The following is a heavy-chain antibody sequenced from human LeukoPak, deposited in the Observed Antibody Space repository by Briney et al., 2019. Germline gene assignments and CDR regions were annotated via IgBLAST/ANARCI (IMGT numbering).Heavy chain of an antibody. D-gene: IGHD6-13*01. Sequence: SETLSLTCTVSGGSINSYYWSWIRQPPGKGLEWIGYIYYSGSTNYNPSLKSRVTISVDTSKNQFSLKLSSVTAADTAVYYCARRDSSWYQGGYYYYYMDVWGKGTTVTVSS. V-gene: IGHV4-59*08. CDR3: ARRDSSWYQGGYYYYYMDV. CDR2: IYYSGST. J-gene: IGHJ6*03. CDR1: GGSINSYY.